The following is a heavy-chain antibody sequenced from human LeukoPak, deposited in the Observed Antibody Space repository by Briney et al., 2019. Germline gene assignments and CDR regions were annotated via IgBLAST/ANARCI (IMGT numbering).Heavy chain of an antibody. CDR2: IYPGDSDT. V-gene: IGHV5-51*01. J-gene: IGHJ4*02. CDR1: GYSFTSYW. Sequence: GESLKISFKRSGYSFTSYWVGWVRQMPGKGLEWMGIIYPGDSDTSYSPSFQGQVTISADKSISTAYLQCSSLKASDTAMYYCARRGYSGYDWEFDYWGQGTLVTVSS. D-gene: IGHD5-12*01. CDR3: ARRGYSGYDWEFDY.